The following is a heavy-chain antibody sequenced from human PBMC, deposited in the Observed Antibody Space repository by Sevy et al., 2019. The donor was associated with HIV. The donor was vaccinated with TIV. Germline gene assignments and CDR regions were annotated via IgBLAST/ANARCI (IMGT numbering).Heavy chain of an antibody. CDR2: ISGSGGST. CDR1: GFTFRSYT. Sequence: GGSLRLSCVASGFTFRSYTMKWVRQAPGKGLEWVSAISGSGGSTYYADSVKGRFTISRDNSKNTLYLQMNSLRAEDTAVYYCAKDDRIAVAGLIAFDIWGQGTMVTVSS. V-gene: IGHV3-23*01. D-gene: IGHD6-19*01. CDR3: AKDDRIAVAGLIAFDI. J-gene: IGHJ3*02.